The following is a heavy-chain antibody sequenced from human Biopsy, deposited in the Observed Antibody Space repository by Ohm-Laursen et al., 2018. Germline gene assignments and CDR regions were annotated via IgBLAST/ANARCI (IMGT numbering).Heavy chain of an antibody. CDR2: IDVSDYNT. CDR3: VKQWGGYNFDS. CDR1: GFTFHTYA. J-gene: IGHJ5*01. Sequence: GSLRLSCAAPGFTFHTYAMNWVRQAPGKGLGWVAHIDVSDYNTYYADSVRGRFTISRDNSKQMVHLEINSLTADDTAVYYCVKQWGGYNFDSWGQGTLVTVSS. V-gene: IGHV3-23*01. D-gene: IGHD1-14*01.